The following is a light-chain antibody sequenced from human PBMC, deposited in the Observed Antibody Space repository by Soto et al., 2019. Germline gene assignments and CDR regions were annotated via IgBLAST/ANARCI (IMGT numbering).Light chain of an antibody. Sequence: QRALTQPASVSGSPGQSITISCTGTSSDIGAYNFVSWYQQHPGKAPKLMLYDVNIRPSGVSNRFSGSKSGNTASLTISGLQAEDEADYYCTSWTTSTTMIFGGGTKLTVL. CDR2: DVN. V-gene: IGLV2-14*03. CDR3: TSWTTSTTMI. CDR1: SSDIGAYNF. J-gene: IGLJ2*01.